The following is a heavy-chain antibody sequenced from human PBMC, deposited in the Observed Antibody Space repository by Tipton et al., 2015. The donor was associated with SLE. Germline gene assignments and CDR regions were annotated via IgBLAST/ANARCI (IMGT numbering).Heavy chain of an antibody. CDR1: GYSFTNYW. CDR2: IYPGDSDT. J-gene: IGHJ4*02. Sequence: VQLVQSGAEVKKPGESLKISCKGSGYSFTNYWIAWVRQMPGKGLEWMGIIYPGDSDTRYSPSFRGQVTISADRSISTAYLQWSSLKASDTAMYYCATATECGGDCYSCWGQGTLAPVSS. CDR3: ATATECGGDCYSC. D-gene: IGHD2-21*01. V-gene: IGHV5-51*03.